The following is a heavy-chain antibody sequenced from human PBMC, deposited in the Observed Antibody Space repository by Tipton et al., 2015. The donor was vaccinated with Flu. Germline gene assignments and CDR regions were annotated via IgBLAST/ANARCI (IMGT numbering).Heavy chain of an antibody. CDR3: ARGGGPYCSSTSCYETDS. CDR1: GGTFSSYA. D-gene: IGHD2-2*01. V-gene: IGHV1-69*01. J-gene: IGHJ4*02. CDR2: ISPMFGTA. Sequence: QSGAEVKQSGSSVEVSCKASGGTFSSYALNWVRQAPGQGLEWMGGISPMFGTANYAQKFQGRVTINADESTSTAYLELSSLKSEDTAVYYCARGGGPYCSSTSCYETDSWGQGTLVTVSS.